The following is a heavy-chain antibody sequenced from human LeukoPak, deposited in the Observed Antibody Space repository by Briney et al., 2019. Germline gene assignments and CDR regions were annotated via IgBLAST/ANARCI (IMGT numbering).Heavy chain of an antibody. V-gene: IGHV3-48*02. CDR1: GFTFSSYS. J-gene: IGHJ4*02. Sequence: GGSLRLSCAASGFTFSSYSMNWVRRAPGKGLEWVSYISSSSSTIYYADSVKGRFTISRDNAKNSLYLQMNSLKDEDTAVYYCARESDDYSNYAFIDYWGQGTLVTVSS. D-gene: IGHD4-11*01. CDR3: ARESDDYSNYAFIDY. CDR2: ISSSSSTI.